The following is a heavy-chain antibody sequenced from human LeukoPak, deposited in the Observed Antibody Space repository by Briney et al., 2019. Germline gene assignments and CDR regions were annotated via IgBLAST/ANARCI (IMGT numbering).Heavy chain of an antibody. J-gene: IGHJ4*02. CDR2: INHSGST. V-gene: IGHV4-34*01. Sequence: PSGTLSLTCAVYGGSFSGYYWSWIRQPPGKGLEWIGEINHSGSTNYNPSLKSRVTISVDTSKNQFSLKLSSVTAADTAVYYCARGDCSGGSCYSSYWGQGTLVTVSS. CDR3: ARGDCSGGSCYSSY. CDR1: GGSFSGYY. D-gene: IGHD2-15*01.